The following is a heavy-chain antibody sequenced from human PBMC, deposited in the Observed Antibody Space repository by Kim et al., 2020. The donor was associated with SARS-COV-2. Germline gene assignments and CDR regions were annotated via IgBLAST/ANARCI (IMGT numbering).Heavy chain of an antibody. D-gene: IGHD3-10*01. CDR1: GFTFSNAW. J-gene: IGHJ4*02. CDR2: VKSKGDGGTV. V-gene: IGHV3-15*01. Sequence: GGSLRLSCTASGFTFSNAWMNWARQAPGKGLEWVGRVKSKGDGGTVDYAAPVKGRFTILRDDSKNTLYLQMDSLNTDDTAVYYCTTWGQVTLARGVIDYWGQGTLVTVSS. CDR3: TTWGQVTLARGVIDY.